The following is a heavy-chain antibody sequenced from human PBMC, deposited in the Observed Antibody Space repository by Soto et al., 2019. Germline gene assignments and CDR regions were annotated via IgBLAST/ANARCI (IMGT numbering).Heavy chain of an antibody. D-gene: IGHD1-26*01. J-gene: IGHJ4*02. Sequence: VHLVQSGAEVKKPGASVKVSCKGSGYAFTTYGITWVRQAPGQGLEWMGWISAHNGNTNYAQRLQGRVTVTRDTSTSTAYMELRSLISDDTAVYYCASGRYGDYWGQGALVTVSS. V-gene: IGHV1-18*01. CDR1: GYAFTTYG. CDR2: ISAHNGNT. CDR3: ASGRYGDY.